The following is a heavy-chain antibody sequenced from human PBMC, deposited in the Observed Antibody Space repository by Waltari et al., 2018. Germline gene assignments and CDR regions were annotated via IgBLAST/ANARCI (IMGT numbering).Heavy chain of an antibody. Sequence: QVQLQQWGEGLLKPSETLSLTCAVYGGSFSGYYWSWIRQPPGKGLEWMGETNHSGSTSYNPYRKSRVTICLDTAKNQSSLKLSAVHAADPAGYYCARGRYSISWYSGDSYDYMDVWGKGTTVTVSS. CDR3: ARGRYSISWYSGDSYDYMDV. D-gene: IGHD6-13*01. CDR2: TNHSGST. CDR1: GGSFSGYY. J-gene: IGHJ6*03. V-gene: IGHV4-34*01.